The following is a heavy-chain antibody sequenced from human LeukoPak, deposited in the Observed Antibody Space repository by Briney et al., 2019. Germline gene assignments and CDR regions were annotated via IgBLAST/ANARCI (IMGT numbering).Heavy chain of an antibody. J-gene: IGHJ4*02. D-gene: IGHD1-7*01. V-gene: IGHV4-39*07. Sequence: PSETLSLTCTVSGGSISSSSYYWGWIRQPPGKGPEWIGSIYYSGSTYYNPSLKSRVTISVDTSKNQFSLKLSSVTAADTAVYYCAREGYNWNYASWALRYWGQGTLVTVSS. CDR2: IYYSGST. CDR1: GGSISSSSYY. CDR3: AREGYNWNYASWALRY.